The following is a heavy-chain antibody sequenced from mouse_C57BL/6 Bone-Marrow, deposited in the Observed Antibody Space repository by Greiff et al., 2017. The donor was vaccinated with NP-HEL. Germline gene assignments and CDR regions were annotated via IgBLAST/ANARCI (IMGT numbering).Heavy chain of an antibody. D-gene: IGHD1-1*01. V-gene: IGHV5-9*01. J-gene: IGHJ1*03. CDR3: ARHISRSYWYFDV. Sequence: EVQGVESGGGLVKPGGSLKLSCAASGFTFSSYTMSWVRQTPEKRLEWVATISGGGGNTYYPDSVKGRFTISRDNAKNTLYLQMSSLRSEDTALYYCARHISRSYWYFDVWGTGTTVTVSS. CDR2: ISGGGGNT. CDR1: GFTFSSYT.